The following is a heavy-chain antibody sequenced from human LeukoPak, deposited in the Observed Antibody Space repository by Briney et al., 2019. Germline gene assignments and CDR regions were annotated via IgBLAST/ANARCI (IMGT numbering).Heavy chain of an antibody. Sequence: GGSLRLSCGASGFSFSSYVMHWVRQAPGKGLEWVAVISYDGSNTYHADSVKGRFTIARDNSGNTLYLQINSLRAEDTAVYYCAKVNTLGGVIASHYYGMDVWGQGTTVTVSS. CDR2: ISYDGSNT. D-gene: IGHD3-16*02. CDR3: AKVNTLGGVIASHYYGMDV. J-gene: IGHJ6*02. CDR1: GFSFSSYV. V-gene: IGHV3-30*18.